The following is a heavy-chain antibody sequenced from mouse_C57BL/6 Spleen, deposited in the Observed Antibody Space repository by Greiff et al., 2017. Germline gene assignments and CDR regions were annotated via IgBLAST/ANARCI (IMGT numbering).Heavy chain of an antibody. CDR2: IDPEDGDT. CDR1: GFNIKDYY. D-gene: IGHD1-1*01. V-gene: IGHV14-1*01. CDR3: TTHYYGSSLLFDY. J-gene: IGHJ2*01. Sequence: EVKLEESGAELVRPGASVKLSCTASGFNIKDYYMHWVQQRPEQGLEWIGRIDPEDGDTEYAPKFQGNATMTADTSSNTAYRQLSSLTSEDTAVYYCTTHYYGSSLLFDYWCQGTTLTVSS.